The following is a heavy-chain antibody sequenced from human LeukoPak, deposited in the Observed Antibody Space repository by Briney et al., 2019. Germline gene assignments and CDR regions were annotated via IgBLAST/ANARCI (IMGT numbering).Heavy chain of an antibody. CDR2: FDPEDGET. V-gene: IGHV1-24*01. CDR3: ATPSLSSWYFFDY. D-gene: IGHD6-13*01. Sequence: GASVKVSCKVSGYTLTELSMHWVRQAPGKGREWMGGFDPEDGETIYAQKFQGRVTMTEDTSTDTAYMELSSLRSEDTAVYYCATPSLSSWYFFDYWGQGTLVTVSS. CDR1: GYTLTELS. J-gene: IGHJ4*02.